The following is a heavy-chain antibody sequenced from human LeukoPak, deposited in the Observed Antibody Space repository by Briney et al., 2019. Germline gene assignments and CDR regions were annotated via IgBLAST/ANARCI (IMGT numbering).Heavy chain of an antibody. Sequence: ASVKVSCKASGYTFTSYYMHWVRQAPGQGLEWMGIINPSGGSTSYAQKFQGRVTMTRDTSTSTVYMELSSLRSEDTAVYYCARGTKSGLGESSIGYWGQGTLVTVSS. CDR1: GYTFTSYY. D-gene: IGHD3-16*01. CDR2: INPSGGST. CDR3: ARGTKSGLGESSIGY. V-gene: IGHV1-46*01. J-gene: IGHJ4*02.